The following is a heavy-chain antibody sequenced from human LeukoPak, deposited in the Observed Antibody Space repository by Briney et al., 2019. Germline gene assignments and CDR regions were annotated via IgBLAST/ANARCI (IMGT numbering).Heavy chain of an antibody. V-gene: IGHV3-30*18. CDR3: AKRLTGEGDY. CDR1: GFTFSSYG. D-gene: IGHD7-27*01. Sequence: GRSLRLSCAASGFTFSSYGMHWVRQAPGKGLEWVAVISYDGSNKYYADSVKGRFTISRDNYKNTLYLQMNSLRAEDTAVYYCAKRLTGEGDYWGQGTLVTVSS. CDR2: ISYDGSNK. J-gene: IGHJ4*02.